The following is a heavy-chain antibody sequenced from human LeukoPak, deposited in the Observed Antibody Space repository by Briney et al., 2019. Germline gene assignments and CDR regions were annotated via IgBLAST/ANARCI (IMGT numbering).Heavy chain of an antibody. CDR1: GFTFETYH. V-gene: IGHV3-48*03. CDR2: ITSGGGVI. D-gene: IGHD3-16*01. J-gene: IGHJ4*02. Sequence: GRSLRLSCVASGFTFETYHMNWVRQAPGKGLEWVSGITSGGGVIYYADSVKGRFTISRDDATNSVSLQMSGLTVADTAVYYCARKRLADLGDDTSFGGTPFDSWGQGTLVIVSS. CDR3: ARKRLADLGDDTSFGGTPFDS.